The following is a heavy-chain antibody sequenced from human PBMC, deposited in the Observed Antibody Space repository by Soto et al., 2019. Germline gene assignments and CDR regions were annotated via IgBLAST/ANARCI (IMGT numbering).Heavy chain of an antibody. Sequence: GGSLRLSCAASGFTFSSYAMHWVRQAPGKGLEWVAVISYDGSNKYYADSVKGRFTISRDNSKNALYLQMNSLRAEDTAVHYCARDIVVVPAAMPYYYYGMDVWGQGTTVTVSS. D-gene: IGHD2-2*01. CDR3: ARDIVVVPAAMPYYYYGMDV. CDR1: GFTFSSYA. J-gene: IGHJ6*02. CDR2: ISYDGSNK. V-gene: IGHV3-30-3*01.